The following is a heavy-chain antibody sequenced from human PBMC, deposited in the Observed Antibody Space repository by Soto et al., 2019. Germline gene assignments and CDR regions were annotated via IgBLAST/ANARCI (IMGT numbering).Heavy chain of an antibody. Sequence: QVQLKESGPGLVKPSQTLSLTCSVSGGSIGSGDYYWSWVRQSPGKGLEWIGYIYYTGNTYYNPSLERRVTFSVDTSQNQLSLRLSDVTVADTAVYYCARDSRRRADSGTRPLYYFDYWGQGTLVTVSS. J-gene: IGHJ4*02. CDR2: IYYTGNT. D-gene: IGHD1-26*01. CDR3: ARDSRRRADSGTRPLYYFDY. CDR1: GGSIGSGDYY. V-gene: IGHV4-30-4*01.